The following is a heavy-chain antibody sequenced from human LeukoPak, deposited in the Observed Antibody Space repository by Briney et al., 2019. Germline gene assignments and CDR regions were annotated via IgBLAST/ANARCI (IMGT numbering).Heavy chain of an antibody. V-gene: IGHV3-74*01. J-gene: IGHJ4*02. Sequence: GGSLRLSCAASGSTFSSYWMPWVRQAPGKGLVWVSRINSDGSSTSYADSVKGRFTISRDNAKNTLYLQMNSLRAEDTAVYYCAHLSGYCSSTSCYAWGQGTLVTVSS. CDR2: INSDGSST. CDR1: GSTFSSYW. CDR3: AHLSGYCSSTSCYA. D-gene: IGHD2-2*01.